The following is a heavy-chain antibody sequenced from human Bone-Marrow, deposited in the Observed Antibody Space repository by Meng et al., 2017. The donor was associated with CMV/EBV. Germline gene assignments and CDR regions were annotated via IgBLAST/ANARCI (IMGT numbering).Heavy chain of an antibody. Sequence: ESLKIPCTVSGGSISSSSYYWGWIRQPPGKGLEWIGSIYYSGSTYYNPSLKSRVTISVDTSKNQFSLKLSSVTAADTAVYYCARGYCSSTSCYTMRYWGQGTLVTVSS. D-gene: IGHD2-2*02. V-gene: IGHV4-39*07. J-gene: IGHJ4*02. CDR1: GGSISSSSYY. CDR2: IYYSGST. CDR3: ARGYCSSTSCYTMRY.